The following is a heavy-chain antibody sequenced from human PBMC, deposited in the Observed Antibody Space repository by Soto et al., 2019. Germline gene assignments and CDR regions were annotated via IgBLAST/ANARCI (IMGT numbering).Heavy chain of an antibody. Sequence: ASVKVSCKVSGYTLTELSMHWVRQAPGKGLEWMGGFDPEDGETIYAQKFQGRVTMTEDTSTDTAYMELSSLRAGDTAIYYCAKRVVPSAVSGGFDCWGQGTLVTVSS. V-gene: IGHV1-24*01. CDR2: FDPEDGET. J-gene: IGHJ4*02. CDR1: GYTLTELS. D-gene: IGHD2-2*01. CDR3: AKRVVPSAVSGGFDC.